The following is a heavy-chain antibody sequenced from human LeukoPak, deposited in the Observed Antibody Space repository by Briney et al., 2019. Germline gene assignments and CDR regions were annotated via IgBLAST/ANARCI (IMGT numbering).Heavy chain of an antibody. V-gene: IGHV3-23*01. CDR3: ASLGGAYGGRLDY. CDR1: GFAFSSYA. CDR2: ISGSGGGT. Sequence: GGSLRLSCTTSGFAFSSYAMSWVRQAPGKGLEWVSAISGSGGGTYYADSVKGRFTISRDNSKNTLYLQMNSLRAEDTAVYYCASLGGAYGGRLDYWGQGTLVTVSS. J-gene: IGHJ4*02. D-gene: IGHD4-23*01.